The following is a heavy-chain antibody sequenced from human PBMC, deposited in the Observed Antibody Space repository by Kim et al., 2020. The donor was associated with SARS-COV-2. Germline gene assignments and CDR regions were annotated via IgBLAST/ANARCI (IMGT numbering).Heavy chain of an antibody. CDR2: IYYSGST. CDR1: GGSISSSSYY. D-gene: IGHD5-12*01. J-gene: IGHJ4*02. Sequence: SETLSLTCTVSGGSISSSSYYWGWIRQPPGKGLEWIGSIYYSGSTYYNPSLKSRVTISVDTSKNQFSLKLSSVTAADTAVYYCATPVGDGYNFGVYDYWGQGTLVTVSS. CDR3: ATPVGDGYNFGVYDY. V-gene: IGHV4-39*01.